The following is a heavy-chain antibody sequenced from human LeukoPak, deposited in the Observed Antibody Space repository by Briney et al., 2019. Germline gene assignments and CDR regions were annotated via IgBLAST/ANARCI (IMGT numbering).Heavy chain of an antibody. V-gene: IGHV1-69*05. CDR3: ARSAILINWFDP. J-gene: IGHJ5*02. Sequence: ASVKVSCKASGGTFSSYAISWVRQAPGQGLEWMGGIIPIFGTANYAQKFQGRVTITTDESTSTAYMELSSLRSEDTAVYYCARSAILINWFDPWGRGTLVTVSS. CDR2: IIPIFGTA. CDR1: GGTFSSYA. D-gene: IGHD3-3*01.